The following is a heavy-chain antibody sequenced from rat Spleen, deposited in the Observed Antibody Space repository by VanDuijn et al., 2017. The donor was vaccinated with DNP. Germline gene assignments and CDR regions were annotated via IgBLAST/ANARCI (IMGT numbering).Heavy chain of an antibody. CDR2: IGSDGYAP. CDR3: TTTQWPKIDYYAMDA. D-gene: IGHD1-1*01. CDR1: GFTFSDYY. J-gene: IGHJ4*01. V-gene: IGHV5-20*01. Sequence: EVQLVESGGGLVQPGRSLKLSCAASGFTFSDYYMAWVRQAPTKGLEWVAYIGSDGYAPYYGDSVKGRFTISRDNAKSTLYLQMDSLRSEDTATYYCTTTQWPKIDYYAMDAWGQGTSVTVSS.